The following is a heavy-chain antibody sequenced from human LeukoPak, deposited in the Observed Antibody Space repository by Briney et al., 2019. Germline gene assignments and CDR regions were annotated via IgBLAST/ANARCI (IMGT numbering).Heavy chain of an antibody. CDR1: GGTFSSYA. Sequence: SVKVSCKASGGTFSSYAITWVRQAPGQGLEWMGGIIPIFGTANYAQKFQGRVTITADKSTSTAYMELSSLRSEDTAVYYCFVGSTQYCSSTSCRRGSIDYWGQGTLVTVSS. J-gene: IGHJ4*02. CDR3: FVGSTQYCSSTSCRRGSIDY. CDR2: IIPIFGTA. D-gene: IGHD2-2*01. V-gene: IGHV1-69*06.